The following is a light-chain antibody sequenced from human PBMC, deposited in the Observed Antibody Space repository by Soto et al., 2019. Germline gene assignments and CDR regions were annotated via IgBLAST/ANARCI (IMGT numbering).Light chain of an antibody. CDR3: QQSFTAPIT. CDR2: GSS. J-gene: IGKJ5*01. CDR1: QSISNH. Sequence: DIQMTQSPSSLSASVGDRVTVTCRTSQSISNHLNWYQQKPGEAPKLLIYGSSSLHYGVPSRFSGSGSGSAFTLTISSLQPEDSATYYGQQSFTAPITFGQGTRLEIK. V-gene: IGKV1-39*01.